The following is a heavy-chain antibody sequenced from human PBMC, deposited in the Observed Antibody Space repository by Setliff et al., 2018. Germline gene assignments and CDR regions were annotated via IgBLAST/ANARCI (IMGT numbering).Heavy chain of an antibody. D-gene: IGHD6-19*01. CDR1: GFTFSTHA. Sequence: GSLRLSCATSGFTFSTHAMHWARQAPGKGLDWVAMIWSDGNTTYYADSVKGRFTVSRDNPKNTLYLQMNSLRVEDTAVYYCVTDPPFSGWSFDSWGQGTLVTVSS. J-gene: IGHJ4*02. V-gene: IGHV3-33*01. CDR3: VTDPPFSGWSFDS. CDR2: IWSDGNTT.